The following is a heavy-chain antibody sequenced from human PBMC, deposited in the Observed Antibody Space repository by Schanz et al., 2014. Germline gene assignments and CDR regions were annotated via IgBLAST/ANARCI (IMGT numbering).Heavy chain of an antibody. CDR3: AKDLGVDCGDGCFNWYFDL. CDR2: VSRSTPDI. CDR1: GFNFGSHG. V-gene: IGHV3-21*04. J-gene: IGHJ2*01. D-gene: IGHD2-21*02. Sequence: VQLVESGGGVVQPGRSLRLSCAASGFNFGSHGMHWVRQAPGKGLEWVSYVSRSTPDIYYADSVKGRFTISRDNSKNSLYLQMKSLRAEDTAVYFCAKDLGVDCGDGCFNWYFDLWGRGTLVTVSS.